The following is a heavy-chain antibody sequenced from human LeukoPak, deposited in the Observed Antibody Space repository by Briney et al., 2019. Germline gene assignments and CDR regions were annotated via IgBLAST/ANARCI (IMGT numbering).Heavy chain of an antibody. J-gene: IGHJ4*02. CDR1: SYSISSGSY. D-gene: IGHD4-17*01. V-gene: IGHV4-38-2*01. Sequence: SETLSLTCAVSSYSISSGSYWGWIRQSPGKGLEWVGSIFHSGNSCYNPSLKSRLTMSVDTSKNQFSLKLTSVTAADTALYYCARVTYVDDMLYQYFDYWGQGILVTVSS. CDR2: IFHSGNS. CDR3: ARVTYVDDMLYQYFDY.